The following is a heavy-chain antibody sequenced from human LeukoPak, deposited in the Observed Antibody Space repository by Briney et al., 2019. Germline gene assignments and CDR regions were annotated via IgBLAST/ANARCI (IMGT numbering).Heavy chain of an antibody. CDR3: VRDRGIASTGGYGMDV. V-gene: IGHV3-53*01. Sequence: PGGSLCLSCAASGFTVSNIYMSWVCQAPGTGLEWVSIIHSGGITHYADSVKGRFTISRDNSKNTLYLQMNSLRAEDTAVYYCVRDRGIASTGGYGMDVWGQGTTVTVSS. CDR2: IHSGGIT. J-gene: IGHJ6*02. D-gene: IGHD6-13*01. CDR1: GFTVSNIY.